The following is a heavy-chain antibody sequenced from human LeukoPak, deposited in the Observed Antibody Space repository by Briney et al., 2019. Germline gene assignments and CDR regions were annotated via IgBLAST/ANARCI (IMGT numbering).Heavy chain of an antibody. Sequence: SETLSLTCTVSGGSISSYYWSWIRQPPGKGLEWIGYIYYSGSTNYNPSLKSRVTISVDTSKNQFSLKLSSVTAADTAVYYCARHAVDIVGYYYGMDVWGRGTTVTVSS. CDR1: GGSISSYY. CDR3: ARHAVDIVGYYYGMDV. CDR2: IYYSGST. J-gene: IGHJ6*02. D-gene: IGHD2-15*01. V-gene: IGHV4-59*08.